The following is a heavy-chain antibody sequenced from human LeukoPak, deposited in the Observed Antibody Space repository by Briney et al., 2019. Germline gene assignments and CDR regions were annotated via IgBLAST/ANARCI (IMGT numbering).Heavy chain of an antibody. CDR1: GGSISSSSYY. J-gene: IGHJ4*02. V-gene: IGHV4-39*07. CDR2: IYYSGST. Sequence: SETLSLTCTVSGGSISSSSYYWGWIRQPPGKGLEWIGSIYYSGSTYYNPSLKSRVTISVDTSKNQFSLKLSSVTAADTAVYYCARRLPSPYYYDSSGLHYFDYWGQGTLVTVSS. CDR3: ARRLPSPYYYDSSGLHYFDY. D-gene: IGHD3-22*01.